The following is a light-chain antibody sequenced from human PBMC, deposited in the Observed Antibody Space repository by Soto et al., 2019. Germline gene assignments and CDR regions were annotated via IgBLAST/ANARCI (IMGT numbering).Light chain of an antibody. CDR1: KSDVGGYNY. V-gene: IGLV2-8*01. Sequence: QSVLTQPPSSTGSPGQSVSVSCTGTKSDVGGYNYVSWYQQHPGKAPKLMIYEVSQRPSGVPDRFSGSKSGNTASLTVSGLQAEDEADYYCSSYAGSSYVFGTGPKVTVL. CDR2: EVS. CDR3: SSYAGSSYV. J-gene: IGLJ1*01.